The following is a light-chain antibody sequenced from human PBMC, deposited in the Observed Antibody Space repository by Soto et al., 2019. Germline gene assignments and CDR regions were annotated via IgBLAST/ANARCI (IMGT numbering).Light chain of an antibody. Sequence: QSVLTQPASVSGSPGQSITISCTGTSSDVGGYNYVSWYQQHPGKAPKLMIYDVSNRLSGVSNRFSGSKSGNTASLTISGLQAEDEADYYCSSYTSSSTLGVFGGWTKLTVL. J-gene: IGLJ2*01. CDR2: DVS. V-gene: IGLV2-14*01. CDR3: SSYTSSSTLGV. CDR1: SSDVGGYNY.